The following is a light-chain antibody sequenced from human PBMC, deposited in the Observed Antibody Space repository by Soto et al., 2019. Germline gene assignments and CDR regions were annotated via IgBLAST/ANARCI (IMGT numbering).Light chain of an antibody. J-gene: IGLJ1*01. CDR1: SSDVGGYNY. Sequence: QSALTQPRSVSGSPGQSVAISCSGTSSDVGGYNYVSWYQQQPGKAPKLMIHDVIKRPSGVPDRFSGSKSGNTASLTISGLQAEDEADYYCCSYAGTYTYVFGTGTKLTVL. CDR3: CSYAGTYTYV. V-gene: IGLV2-11*01. CDR2: DVI.